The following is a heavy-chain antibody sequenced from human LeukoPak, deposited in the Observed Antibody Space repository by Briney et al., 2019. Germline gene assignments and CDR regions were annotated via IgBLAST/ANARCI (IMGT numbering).Heavy chain of an antibody. CDR1: GFTFSDYY. Sequence: PGGSLRLSCAASGFTFSDYYMSWIRQAPGKGLEWVSYISSSGSTIYYADSVKGRFTISRDNAKNSLYLQMNSLRAEGTAVYYCARDLREGFGELLFDYWGQGTLVTVSS. CDR2: ISSSGSTI. CDR3: ARDLREGFGELLFDY. J-gene: IGHJ4*02. D-gene: IGHD3-10*01. V-gene: IGHV3-11*01.